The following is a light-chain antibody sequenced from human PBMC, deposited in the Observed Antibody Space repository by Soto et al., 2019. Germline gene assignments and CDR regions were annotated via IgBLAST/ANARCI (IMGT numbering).Light chain of an antibody. CDR2: DAS. Sequence: DIXMTQSPSSLSASVGDRVTISCQASQXINNYLNWYQQKPGKAPKLLIYDASKLETGVPSRFSGSGSGTDFTFTISSLQPEDIATYYCQQYVDLPPTFGGGTKVEIK. CDR3: QQYVDLPPT. J-gene: IGKJ4*01. CDR1: QXINNY. V-gene: IGKV1-33*01.